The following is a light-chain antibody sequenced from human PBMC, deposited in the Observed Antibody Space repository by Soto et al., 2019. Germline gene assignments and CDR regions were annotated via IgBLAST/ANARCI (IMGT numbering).Light chain of an antibody. CDR2: WAS. CDR3: QQYYSTPLT. J-gene: IGKJ4*01. CDR1: QSVLYSSNNKNY. V-gene: IGKV4-1*01. Sequence: DIVMTQSPVSLAVSLGERATINCKSSQSVLYSSNNKNYLAWYQQKPGQPTKLLIYWASTRESGVPDRFSGSGSGTDFTLTISSLHAEDVAVYYCQQYYSTPLTFGGGTKVEIK.